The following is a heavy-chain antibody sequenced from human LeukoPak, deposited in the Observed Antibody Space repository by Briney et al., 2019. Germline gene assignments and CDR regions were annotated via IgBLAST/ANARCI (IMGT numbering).Heavy chain of an antibody. CDR2: IKQDGSEK. CDR3: ARDAYSSGWYGDLDS. CDR1: GFTFSSYW. J-gene: IGHJ4*02. D-gene: IGHD6-19*01. Sequence: GGSLRLSCTASGFTFSSYWMNWVRQAPGKGLEWVANIKQDGSEKYYVDSVKGRFTIPRDNAKNSLYLQMNSLRAEDTAVYYCARDAYSSGWYGDLDSWGQGTLVTVSS. V-gene: IGHV3-7*05.